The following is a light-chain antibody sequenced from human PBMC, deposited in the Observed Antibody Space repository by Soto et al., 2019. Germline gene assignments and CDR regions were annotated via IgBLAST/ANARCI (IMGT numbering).Light chain of an antibody. CDR3: SSYAGSNNRGV. CDR1: STDVGGYNY. J-gene: IGLJ1*01. CDR2: EVS. Sequence: QSVLTQPPSASGSPGQSVTISCTGTSTDVGGYNYISWYQHHPGKGHKLIIYEVSERPSGVPDRFSGSKSGNTASLTVSGLQAEDEADYYCSSYAGSNNRGVFGSGTKVTVX. V-gene: IGLV2-8*01.